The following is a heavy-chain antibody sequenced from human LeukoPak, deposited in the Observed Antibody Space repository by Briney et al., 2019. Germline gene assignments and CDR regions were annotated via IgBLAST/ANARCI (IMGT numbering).Heavy chain of an antibody. Sequence: ASVKVSCKASGYTFTSYYMHWVRRAPGQGLEWMGIINPSGGSTSYAQKFQGRVTMTRDMSTSTVYMELSSLRSEDTAVYYCARDERYYYDSSGYYDAFDSWGQGTMVTVSS. D-gene: IGHD3-22*01. CDR3: ARDERYYYDSSGYYDAFDS. V-gene: IGHV1-46*01. CDR2: INPSGGST. J-gene: IGHJ3*02. CDR1: GYTFTSYY.